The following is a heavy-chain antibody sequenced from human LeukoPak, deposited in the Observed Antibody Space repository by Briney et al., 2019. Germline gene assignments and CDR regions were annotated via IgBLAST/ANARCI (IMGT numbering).Heavy chain of an antibody. V-gene: IGHV3-13*04. CDR2: IGRAGDT. D-gene: IGHD6-19*01. CDR1: GFTFSSYW. J-gene: IGHJ6*02. CDR3: ARDSSGWGLAV. Sequence: PGGSLRLSCAASGFTFSSYWMHWVRQATGRGLEWVSYIGRAGDTYYAGSVKGRFTISRDDAKNSLYLQLNSLGVGDTAVYYCARDSSGWGLAVWGQGTTVTVSS.